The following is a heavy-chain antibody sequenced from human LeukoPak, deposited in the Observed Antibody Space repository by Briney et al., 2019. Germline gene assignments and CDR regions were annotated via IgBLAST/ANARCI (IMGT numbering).Heavy chain of an antibody. Sequence: SCKTSGYTFTSYYIHWVRQAPGKGLEWVAVISYDGSNKYYADSVKGRFTISRDNSKNTLYLQMNSLRAEDTAVYYCAGGTYDFWSGYYAPYYGMDVWGQGTTVTVSS. J-gene: IGHJ6*02. V-gene: IGHV3-30*04. CDR1: GYTFTSYY. D-gene: IGHD3-3*01. CDR2: ISYDGSNK. CDR3: AGGTYDFWSGYYAPYYGMDV.